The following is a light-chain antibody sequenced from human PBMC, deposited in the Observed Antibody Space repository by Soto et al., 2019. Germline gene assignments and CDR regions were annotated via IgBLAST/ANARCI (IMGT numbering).Light chain of an antibody. CDR3: QKYNSAPRT. CDR2: AAS. J-gene: IGKJ1*01. CDR1: QGISNY. Sequence: DNQMTQSPSSMSASVGDRVSITCRASQGISNYLAWYQQKPGKVPKLLIYAASTLQSGVPSRFSGSGSGTDFTLTISSLQPEDVATYYCQKYNSAPRTFGQGTKVEIK. V-gene: IGKV1-27*01.